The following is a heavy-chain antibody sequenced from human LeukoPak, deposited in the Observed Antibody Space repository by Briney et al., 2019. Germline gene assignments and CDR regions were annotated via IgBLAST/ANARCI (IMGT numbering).Heavy chain of an antibody. V-gene: IGHV3-30*18. J-gene: IGHJ4*02. CDR2: ISYDGSNK. D-gene: IGHD1-26*01. CDR1: GFTFSSYG. Sequence: AGGSLRLSCAASGFTFSSYGMHWVRQAPGKGLEWVAVISYDGSNKYYADSVKGRFTISRDNSKNTLYLQMNSLRAEDTAVYYCAKDLTYSGSSFDYWGQGTLVTVSS. CDR3: AKDLTYSGSSFDY.